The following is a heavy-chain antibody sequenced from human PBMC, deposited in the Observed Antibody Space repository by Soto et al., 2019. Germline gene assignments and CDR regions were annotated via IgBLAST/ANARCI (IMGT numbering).Heavy chain of an antibody. CDR1: GYSFTSYW. V-gene: IGHV5-51*01. CDR3: ARQVEDIVATIGAFDL. J-gene: IGHJ3*01. Sequence: GESLKISCKGSGYSFTSYWIGWVRQMPGKGLEWMGIIYPGDSDTRYSPSFQGQVTISADKSISTAYLQWSSLKASDTAMYYWARQVEDIVATIGAFDLWGQGTMVTVSS. D-gene: IGHD5-12*01. CDR2: IYPGDSDT.